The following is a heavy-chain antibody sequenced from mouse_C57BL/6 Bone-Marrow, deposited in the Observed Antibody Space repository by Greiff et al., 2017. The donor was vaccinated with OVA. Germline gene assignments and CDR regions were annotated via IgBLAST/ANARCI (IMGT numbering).Heavy chain of an antibody. CDR1: GFTFSSYG. Sequence: EVQVVESGGDLVKPGGSLKLSCAASGFTFSSYGMSWVRQTPDKRLEWVATISSGGSYTYYPDSVKGRFTISRDHAKNTLYLQMSSLKSEDTAMYYCARQRIYGNYLFAYWGQGTLVTVSA. D-gene: IGHD2-1*01. CDR2: ISSGGSYT. CDR3: ARQRIYGNYLFAY. V-gene: IGHV5-6*01. J-gene: IGHJ3*01.